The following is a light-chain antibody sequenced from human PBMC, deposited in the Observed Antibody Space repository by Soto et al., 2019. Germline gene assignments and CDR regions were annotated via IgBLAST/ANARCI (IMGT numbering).Light chain of an antibody. J-gene: IGLJ1*01. V-gene: IGLV2-23*02. CDR2: EVS. CDR1: SSDVGSSNL. CDR3: CSYAGSSTHV. Sequence: QSVLTQPASMSGSPGQSITFSCTGTSSDVGSSNLVSWYQQHPGKAPKLLIYEVSKRPSGVSNRFSGSKSGNTASLTISGLQAEVEADYYCCSYAGSSTHVFGTGTKVTVL.